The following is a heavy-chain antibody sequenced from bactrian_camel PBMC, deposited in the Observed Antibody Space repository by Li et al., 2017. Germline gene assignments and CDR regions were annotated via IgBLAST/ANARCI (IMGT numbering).Heavy chain of an antibody. CDR2: IYTTTGKT. Sequence: HVQLVESGGGSVQPGGSLGLSCAGSGLTVSTYCMAWFRRTSAKEREGVAAIYTTTGKTYYNPDVKGRFTISLDNDKNTVYLQMTSLSVEDTAVYYVAMNFGYWGHGTQVTVS. CDR1: GLTVSTYC. CDR3: AMNFGY. V-gene: IGHV3S1*01. J-gene: IGHJ6*01.